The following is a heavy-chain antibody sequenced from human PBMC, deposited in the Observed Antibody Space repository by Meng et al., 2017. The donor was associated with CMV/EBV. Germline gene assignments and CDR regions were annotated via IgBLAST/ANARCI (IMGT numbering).Heavy chain of an antibody. V-gene: IGHV3-30*02. CDR1: GFTFSSSA. CDR3: AKDLYYSFDY. J-gene: IGHJ4*02. D-gene: IGHD2-8*01. Sequence: QVLLGGCGGGVVQPGGSLRLSCAASGFTFSSSAMHWVRQPPGKGLEWVSFIAHDGSAKTYTDSVKGRFTISRDDSENTVYLEMNSLRVEDTAVYYCAKDLYYSFDYWGQGTLVTVSS. CDR2: IAHDGSAK.